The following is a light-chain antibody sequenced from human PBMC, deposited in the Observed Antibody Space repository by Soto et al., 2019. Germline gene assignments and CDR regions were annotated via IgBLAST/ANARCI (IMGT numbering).Light chain of an antibody. V-gene: IGLV2-14*01. Sequence: QSALTQPASVSGSPGQSIAISCTGSSSDVGFYNYISWYQQHPGKVPKLIIYEVTNRPSGVSDRFSDSKSGNTASLTISGLQAEDEADYYCCSYTTSSTRVFGTGTKVTVL. CDR3: CSYTTSSTRV. CDR2: EVT. J-gene: IGLJ1*01. CDR1: SSDVGFYNY.